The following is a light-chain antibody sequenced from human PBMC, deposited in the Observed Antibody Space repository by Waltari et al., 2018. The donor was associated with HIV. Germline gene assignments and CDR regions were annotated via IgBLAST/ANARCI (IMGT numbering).Light chain of an antibody. Sequence: QSALTQPRSVSGSPGQSVTISCPGTSSDVGGYNYVSWYQQHPGTAPKLMIYDVSKRPSGVPDRFSGSKSGNTASLTISGLQAEDEADYYCCSYAGSYTLVFGGGTKLTVL. CDR2: DVS. CDR1: SSDVGGYNY. J-gene: IGLJ3*02. V-gene: IGLV2-11*01. CDR3: CSYAGSYTLV.